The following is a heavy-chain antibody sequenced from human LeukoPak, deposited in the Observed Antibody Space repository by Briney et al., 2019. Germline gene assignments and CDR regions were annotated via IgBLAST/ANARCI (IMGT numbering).Heavy chain of an antibody. D-gene: IGHD2-21*02. V-gene: IGHV4-30-4*08. CDR1: GGSISSGDYY. CDR3: ARTHCEGDCFSAIRY. J-gene: IGHJ4*02. CDR2: IYYSGST. Sequence: TSQTLSLTCTVSGGSISSGDYYWSWIRQPPGKGLEWIGYIYYSGSTYYNPSLKSRVTISVDTSKNQFSLKLSSVTAADTAVYFCARTHCEGDCFSAIRYWGQGTPVTVSS.